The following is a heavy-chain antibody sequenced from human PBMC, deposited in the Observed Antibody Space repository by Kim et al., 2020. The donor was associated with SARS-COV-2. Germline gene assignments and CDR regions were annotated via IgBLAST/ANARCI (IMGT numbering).Heavy chain of an antibody. CDR3: ARRYQTGGFFDV. Sequence: NYHPSFNSRVTISIDTSRRQSSQRLNSVTDADTAVYYCARRYQTGGFFDVWGQGILVTVSS. J-gene: IGHJ4*02. D-gene: IGHD2-8*02. V-gene: IGHV4-59*08.